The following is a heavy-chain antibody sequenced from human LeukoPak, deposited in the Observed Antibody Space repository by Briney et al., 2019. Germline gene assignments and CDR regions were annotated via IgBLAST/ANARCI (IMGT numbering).Heavy chain of an antibody. V-gene: IGHV1-69*04. CDR1: GGTFSSCA. CDR3: ARESTVSTSGDRAFDI. D-gene: IGHD4-17*01. J-gene: IGHJ3*02. CDR2: IIPIFGIA. Sequence: SVKVSCKASGGTFSSCAISWVRQAPGQGLEWMGRIIPIFGIANYAQKFQGRVTITADKSTSTAYMELSSLRSEDTAVYYCARESTVSTSGDRAFDIWGQGTKVTVSS.